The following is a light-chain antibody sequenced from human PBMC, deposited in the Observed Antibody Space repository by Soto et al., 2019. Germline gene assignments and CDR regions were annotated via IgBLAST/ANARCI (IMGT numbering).Light chain of an antibody. J-gene: IGLJ3*02. Sequence: QPVLTQPPSASGTPGQRVTISCSGSSSNIGRNVVNWYQQFPGTAPKVLIYNNGQRPSGVSDRFSGSKSGTSASLAISGLQSEDEADYYCTAWDDSLNGRVFGGGTKLTVL. CDR2: NNG. CDR3: TAWDDSLNGRV. V-gene: IGLV1-44*01. CDR1: SSNIGRNV.